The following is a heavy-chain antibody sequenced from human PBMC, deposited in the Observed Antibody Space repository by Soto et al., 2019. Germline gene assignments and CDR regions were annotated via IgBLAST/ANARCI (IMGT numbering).Heavy chain of an antibody. CDR1: RFTFSSFG. D-gene: IGHD3-22*01. V-gene: IGHV3-30-3*01. CDR3: ARGKGRSSGHRELDV. J-gene: IGHJ5*02. Sequence: QVQLVESGGGVVQPGRSLRLSCPASRFTFSSFGMHWVRQAPDKGLEWLTFITYDGSNKYYADSVKGRFTISRDNSKNTLYLHMNSLRAEDPAVYYCARGKGRSSGHRELDVWGQGTLVTVSS. CDR2: ITYDGSNK.